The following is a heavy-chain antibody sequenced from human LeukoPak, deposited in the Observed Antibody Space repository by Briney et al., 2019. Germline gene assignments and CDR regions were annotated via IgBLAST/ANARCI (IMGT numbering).Heavy chain of an antibody. CDR3: AKGALLVLAGNFDY. Sequence: GGSLRLSCAASGFTFSSYAMHWVRQAPGKGLEWVAVISYDGSNKYYADSVKGRFTISRDNSKNTLYLQMNSLRAEDSALYYCAKGALLVLAGNFDYWGQGILVTVSS. J-gene: IGHJ4*02. V-gene: IGHV3-30-3*01. CDR1: GFTFSSYA. D-gene: IGHD2-2*01. CDR2: ISYDGSNK.